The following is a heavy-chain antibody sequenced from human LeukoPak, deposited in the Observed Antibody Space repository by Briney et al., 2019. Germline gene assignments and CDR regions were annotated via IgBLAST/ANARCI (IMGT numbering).Heavy chain of an antibody. D-gene: IGHD3-10*01. CDR3: ARGGYYGSGNDFRFDP. CDR2: MYYSGST. V-gene: IGHV4-39*07. CDR1: GGSISSRSYY. Sequence: SETLSLTCIVSGGSISSRSYYWGWIRQPPGKGLEWIGSMYYSGSTYYNPSLKSRVTMSVDTSKNQFSLKLSSVTAADTAVYYCARGGYYGSGNDFRFDPWGQGTLVTVSS. J-gene: IGHJ5*02.